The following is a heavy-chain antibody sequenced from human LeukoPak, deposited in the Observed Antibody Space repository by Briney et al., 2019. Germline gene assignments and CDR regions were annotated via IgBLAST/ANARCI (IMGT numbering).Heavy chain of an antibody. CDR1: GYSFTSHY. D-gene: IGHD1-26*01. J-gene: IGHJ5*02. CDR2: INPSGSST. V-gene: IGHV1-46*01. CDR3: ARDDSVGDVAWWFDP. Sequence: ASVKVSCKASGYSFTSHYMHWVRQAPGQGLEWLGLINPSGSSTLYAQKFQGRVTMTRDMSTTTDYMELSSLRSEDTAVYYCARDDSVGDVAWWFDPWGQGTLVTVSS.